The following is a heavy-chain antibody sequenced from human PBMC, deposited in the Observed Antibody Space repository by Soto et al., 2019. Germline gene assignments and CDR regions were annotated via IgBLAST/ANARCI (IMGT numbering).Heavy chain of an antibody. CDR1: GAPFSGYY. V-gene: IGHV4-34*02. Sequence: QVQLQQWGAGLPKPSETLSLTCAVYGAPFSGYYWTWIRQPPGKGLEWIGEINHTGSTKYNPSLTSRVTISLDTSKNQFSLSLRSVTAADTAVYYCARGREIFGAITPFEYWGQGTQVAVSS. D-gene: IGHD3-3*01. CDR3: ARGREIFGAITPFEY. J-gene: IGHJ4*02. CDR2: INHTGST.